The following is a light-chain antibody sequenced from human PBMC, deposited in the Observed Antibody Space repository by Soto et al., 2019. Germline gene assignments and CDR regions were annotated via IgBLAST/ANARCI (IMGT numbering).Light chain of an antibody. CDR1: QSISSY. V-gene: IGKV3-11*01. CDR2: DAS. Sequence: EIVLTQSPATLSLSPGERATLSCRASQSISSYLTWYQQKPGQAPRLLIFDASKRATGIPARFSGSGSGTDFTLTLSSLEPEDFAVYYCQQRANWPITFGQGTRLEIK. CDR3: QQRANWPIT. J-gene: IGKJ5*01.